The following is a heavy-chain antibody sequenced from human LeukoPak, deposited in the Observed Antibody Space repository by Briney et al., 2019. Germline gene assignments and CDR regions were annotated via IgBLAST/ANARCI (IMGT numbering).Heavy chain of an antibody. D-gene: IGHD2-2*01. J-gene: IGHJ4*02. Sequence: VKPSETLSLTCTVSGGSVSSSSYYWGWIPRPPGKGLEWIGSIYYSGSAYYNPSLKSRVTISVDTSKNQFSLKLSSVTAADTAVYYCARGYAMPDYWGQGTLVTVSS. CDR2: IYYSGSA. CDR1: GGSVSSSSYY. V-gene: IGHV4-39*01. CDR3: ARGYAMPDY.